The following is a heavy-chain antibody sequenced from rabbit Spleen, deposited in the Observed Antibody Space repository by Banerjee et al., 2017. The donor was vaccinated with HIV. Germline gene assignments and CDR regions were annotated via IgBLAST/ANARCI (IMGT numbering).Heavy chain of an antibody. Sequence: QEQLEESGGDLVQPEGSLTLACKASGFSFSDRDVMCWVRQAPGKGLQWIACINTYTGKPVYATWPKGRFTISRTSSTTVTLQMTSLTVADTATFFCARDTASSFSSYGMDLWGQGTLVTVS. CDR1: GFSFSDRDV. V-gene: IGHV1S45*01. D-gene: IGHD8-1*01. CDR2: INTYTGKP. J-gene: IGHJ6*01. CDR3: ARDTASSFSSYGMDL.